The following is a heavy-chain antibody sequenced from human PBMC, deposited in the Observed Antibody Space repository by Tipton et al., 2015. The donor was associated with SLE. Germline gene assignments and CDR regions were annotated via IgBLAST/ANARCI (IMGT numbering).Heavy chain of an antibody. CDR2: IGTAGDT. J-gene: IGHJ2*01. CDR3: ATVGVWGWYFDL. V-gene: IGHV3-13*01. D-gene: IGHD1-26*01. Sequence: GSLRLSCAASGFTLSNFDMHWVRQVTGKGLEWVSAIGTAGDTYYPDSVKGRFTISREDAKNSLYLQMNNLRAGDTAVYYCATVGVWGWYFDLWGRGTLVTVSS. CDR1: GFTLSNFD.